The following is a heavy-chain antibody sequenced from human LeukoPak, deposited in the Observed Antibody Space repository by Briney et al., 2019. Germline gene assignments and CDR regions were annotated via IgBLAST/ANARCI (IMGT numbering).Heavy chain of an antibody. D-gene: IGHD6-19*01. CDR1: GGTFSSYA. Sequence: GASVKVSCKASGGTFSSYAISWVRQAPGQGLEWMGGIIPIFGTANYAQKFQGRVTITADESTSTAYMELSSLRSEDTAVCYCARAPIGSGSPAPFDYWGQATLVTVSS. CDR3: ARAPIGSGSPAPFDY. CDR2: IIPIFGTA. J-gene: IGHJ4*02. V-gene: IGHV1-69*01.